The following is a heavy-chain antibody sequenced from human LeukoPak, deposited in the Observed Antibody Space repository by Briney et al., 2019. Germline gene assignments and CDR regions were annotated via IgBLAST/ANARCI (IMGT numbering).Heavy chain of an antibody. J-gene: IGHJ6*04. CDR3: ARDFWSGYYPLDV. CDR2: IYYSGST. CDR1: GGSISSGDYY. D-gene: IGHD3-3*01. Sequence: SQTLSLTCTVSGGSISSGDYYWSWIRQPPGKGLEWIGYIYYSGSTYYNPSLKSRVTISVDTSKNQFSLKLSSVTAADTAVYYCARDFWSGYYPLDVWGEGTTVTVSS. V-gene: IGHV4-30-4*08.